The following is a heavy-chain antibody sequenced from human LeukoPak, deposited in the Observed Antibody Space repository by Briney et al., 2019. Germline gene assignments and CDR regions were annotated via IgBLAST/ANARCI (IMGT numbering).Heavy chain of an antibody. V-gene: IGHV4-31*02. J-gene: IGHJ3*02. D-gene: IGHD3-22*01. CDR3: ARGTYDSSGYYYPDAFDI. CDR2: IYYSGST. Sequence: LRLSCAASGFTVSSNYMSWVRQHPGKGLEWIGYIYYSGSTYYNPSLKSRVTISVDTSKNQFSLKLSSVTAADTAVYYCARGTYDSSGYYYPDAFDIWGQGTMVTVSS. CDR1: GFTVSSNY.